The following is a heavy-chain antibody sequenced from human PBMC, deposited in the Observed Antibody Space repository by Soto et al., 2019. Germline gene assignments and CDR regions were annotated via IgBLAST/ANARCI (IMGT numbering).Heavy chain of an antibody. V-gene: IGHV3-53*01. J-gene: IGHJ4*02. Sequence: GGSLRLSCAASGFSVTTYRMSWVRQAPGKGLEWVSVIYGGGSTVYAASVKGRFTVSRDDSKNIVYIEVNSLTAEDTAVYYCTKGTSTTSGPVYWGQGTPVTVSS. D-gene: IGHD1-1*01. CDR2: IYGGGST. CDR3: TKGTSTTSGPVY. CDR1: GFSVTTYR.